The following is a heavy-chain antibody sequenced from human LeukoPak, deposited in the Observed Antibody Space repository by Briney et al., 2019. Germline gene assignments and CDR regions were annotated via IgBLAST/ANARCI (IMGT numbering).Heavy chain of an antibody. CDR1: GFTFSSYW. CDR3: ARDAPGRIFHGYGMDV. J-gene: IGHJ6*02. D-gene: IGHD3-9*01. CDR2: IKQDGSEK. V-gene: IGHV3-7*01. Sequence: GGSLRLSCAASGFTFSSYWMSWVRQAPGKGLEWVANIKQDGSEKYYVDSVEGRFTISRDNAKNSLYLQMNSLRAEDTAVYYCARDAPGRIFHGYGMDVWGQGTTVTVSS.